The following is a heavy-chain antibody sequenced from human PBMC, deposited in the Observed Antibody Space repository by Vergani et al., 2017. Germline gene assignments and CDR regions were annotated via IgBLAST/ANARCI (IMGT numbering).Heavy chain of an antibody. CDR2: IYPGDSDV. D-gene: IGHD1-1*01. CDR3: ARHSTGETGRGFDP. Sequence: EVPLVPSGAAVKTAGESLKISCEGSGYSFPSYWIGWVRQKPGKGLEWMGIIYPGDSDVRYSPSFQGQVTISADKSINTAYLEWSSLKVSDSAMYFCARHSTGETGRGFDPWGQGTQVTVSS. V-gene: IGHV5-51*01. CDR1: GYSFPSYW. J-gene: IGHJ5*02.